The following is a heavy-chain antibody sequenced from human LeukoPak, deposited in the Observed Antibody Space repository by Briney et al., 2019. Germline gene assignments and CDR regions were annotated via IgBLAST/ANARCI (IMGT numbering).Heavy chain of an antibody. CDR1: GFTSSDYW. CDR2: FKNDGSSA. V-gene: IGHV3-74*01. CDR3: ARLTRVGYNSYVY. J-gene: IGHJ1*01. Sequence: GGSLRLSCAVSGFTSSDYWMHWVRQAPGKGLVWVSRFKNDGSSATYADSVKGRFTISRDEAKNTLYLQMNGLRVEDTAVYYCARLTRVGYNSYVYWGQGALVTVSS. D-gene: IGHD5-24*01.